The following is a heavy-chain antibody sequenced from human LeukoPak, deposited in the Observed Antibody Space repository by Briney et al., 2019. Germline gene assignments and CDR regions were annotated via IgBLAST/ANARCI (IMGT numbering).Heavy chain of an antibody. CDR2: IIPILGIA. Sequence: ASVKVSCKASGGTFSSYTISWVRQAPGQGLEWMGRIIPILGIANYAQKFQGRVTITADKSTSTAYMELSSLRSEDTAVYYYARGYQKWLADYWGQGTLVTVSS. CDR1: GGTFSSYT. V-gene: IGHV1-69*02. J-gene: IGHJ4*02. D-gene: IGHD3-22*01. CDR3: ARGYQKWLADY.